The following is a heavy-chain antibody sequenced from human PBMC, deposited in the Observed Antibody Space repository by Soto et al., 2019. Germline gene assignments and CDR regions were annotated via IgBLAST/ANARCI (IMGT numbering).Heavy chain of an antibody. CDR2: IIPIFGTA. J-gene: IGHJ4*02. CDR3: ARVPRAITIFGVVTGPFDY. D-gene: IGHD3-3*01. CDR1: GVTVRTYA. Sequence: SVNVSCLASGVTVRTYAIRWVRQAPGQGLDWMGGIIPIFGTANYAQKFQGRVTITADESTSTAYMELSSLRSEDTAVYYCARVPRAITIFGVVTGPFDYWGQGTLVTVSS. V-gene: IGHV1-69*13.